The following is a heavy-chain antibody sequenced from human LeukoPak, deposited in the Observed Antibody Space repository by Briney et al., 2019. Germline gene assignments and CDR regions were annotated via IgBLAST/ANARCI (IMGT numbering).Heavy chain of an antibody. V-gene: IGHV3-21*01. CDR3: ARARGSSSPRTFDY. Sequence: GGSLRLSCAASGFTFSSYSMNWVRQAPGKGLEWVSSISSSSSYIYYADSVKGRFTISRDNAKNSLYLQMNSLRAEDTAVYYCARARGSSSPRTFDYWGQETLVTVSS. CDR2: ISSSSSYI. J-gene: IGHJ4*02. CDR1: GFTFSSYS. D-gene: IGHD6-6*01.